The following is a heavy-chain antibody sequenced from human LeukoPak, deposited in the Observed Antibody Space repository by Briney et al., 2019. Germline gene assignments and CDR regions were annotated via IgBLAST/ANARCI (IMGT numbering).Heavy chain of an antibody. CDR2: IYYTGST. D-gene: IGHD4-23*01. V-gene: IGHV4-59*01. Sequence: PSETLSLTCTVSGGSISNYYWSWGWIRQPPGKGLEWIGYIYYTGSTNYNPSLKSRVTISVDTSKNQFSLKLNSVTAADTAVYYCARVSIWDGGNSGRYYFDYWGQGTLVTVSS. J-gene: IGHJ4*02. CDR1: GGSISNYY. CDR3: ARVSIWDGGNSGRYYFDY.